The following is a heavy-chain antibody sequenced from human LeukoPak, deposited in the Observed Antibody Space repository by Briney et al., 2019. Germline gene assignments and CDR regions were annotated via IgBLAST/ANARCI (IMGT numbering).Heavy chain of an antibody. CDR1: GYTFTDYY. Sequence: ASVKVSCKASGYTFTDYYIHWVRQAPGQGLEWMGWINPNSGGTNYAQNFQGRVTMTRDTYITTAYMDLSRLRLDDTAVYYCAVGRRTDFDYSGQGTLLTVSS. CDR2: INPNSGGT. CDR3: AVGRRTDFDY. D-gene: IGHD1-26*01. J-gene: IGHJ4*02. V-gene: IGHV1-2*02.